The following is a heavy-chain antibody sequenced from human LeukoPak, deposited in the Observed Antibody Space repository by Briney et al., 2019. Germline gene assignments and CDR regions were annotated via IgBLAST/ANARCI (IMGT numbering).Heavy chain of an antibody. CDR3: AKVDYDFWSGYYVY. CDR2: ISISGGST. D-gene: IGHD3-3*01. J-gene: IGHJ4*02. Sequence: GGSLRLSCAASGFTFSSYAVSWVRQAPGKGLGWVSAISISGGSTYYADSVKGRFTFSRDNSKNTLYLQMNSLRAEDTAVYYCAKVDYDFWSGYYVYWGQGTLVTVSS. V-gene: IGHV3-23*01. CDR1: GFTFSSYA.